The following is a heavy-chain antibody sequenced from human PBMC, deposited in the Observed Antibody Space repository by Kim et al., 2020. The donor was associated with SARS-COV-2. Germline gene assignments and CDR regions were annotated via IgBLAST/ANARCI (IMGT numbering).Heavy chain of an antibody. J-gene: IGHJ4*02. V-gene: IGHV3-74*01. CDR2: EGDNT. Sequence: EGDNTAHADAVQGQFTNSRDNAKNTLYLQMNRLRAEDTAVYYCARRMGRYWGQGTLVTVSS. D-gene: IGHD2-8*01. CDR3: ARRMGRY.